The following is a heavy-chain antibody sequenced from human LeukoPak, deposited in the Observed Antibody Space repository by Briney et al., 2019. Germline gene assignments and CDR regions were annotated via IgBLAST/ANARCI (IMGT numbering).Heavy chain of an antibody. V-gene: IGHV4-34*01. J-gene: IGHJ4*02. CDR3: ARGDSSGTAFDY. D-gene: IGHD3-10*01. CDR2: INHGGST. CDR1: GGSFSGYH. Sequence: SETLSLTCAVYGGSFSGYHWNWIHQSPGKGLEWIGEINHGGSTKYNPSLKSRVAISVDTSKNQFPLTLRSVTAADTAVYFCARGDSSGTAFDYWGQGTLVTVSS.